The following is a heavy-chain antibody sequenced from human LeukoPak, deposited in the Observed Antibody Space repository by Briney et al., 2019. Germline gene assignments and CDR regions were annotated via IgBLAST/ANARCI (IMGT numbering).Heavy chain of an antibody. V-gene: IGHV3-7*01. Sequence: GGSLRLSCAASGFTFSSYAMTWVRQAPGKGLEWVGNIKQDGSDKNYMDSVKGRFTISRDNAKNSLYLQMNSLRAEDTAVYYCARELEPDYYYYYMDVWGKGTTVTVSS. CDR3: ARELEPDYYYYYMDV. D-gene: IGHD1-1*01. J-gene: IGHJ6*03. CDR2: IKQDGSDK. CDR1: GFTFSSYA.